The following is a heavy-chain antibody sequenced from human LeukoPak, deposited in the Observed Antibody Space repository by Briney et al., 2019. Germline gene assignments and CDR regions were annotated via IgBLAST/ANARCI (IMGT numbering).Heavy chain of an antibody. Sequence: SETLSLTCTVSGGSISNYYWTWIRQPPGKGLEWIGYIYYTGSTNYNPSLRSRVTISVDTSKNQFSLKLSSVTAADTAVYYCARHVVYGPAGYWGQGTLVTVSS. D-gene: IGHD5/OR15-5a*01. CDR2: IYYTGST. CDR3: ARHVVYGPAGY. CDR1: GGSISNYY. J-gene: IGHJ4*02. V-gene: IGHV4-59*08.